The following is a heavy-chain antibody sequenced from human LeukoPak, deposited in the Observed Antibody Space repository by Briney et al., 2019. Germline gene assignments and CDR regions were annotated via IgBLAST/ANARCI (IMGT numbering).Heavy chain of an antibody. CDR1: GFTFSSYA. CDR3: AKDYCSGGSCYFTGYDY. CDR2: ISYDGSNK. D-gene: IGHD2-15*01. V-gene: IGHV3-30-3*02. Sequence: GGSLRLSCAASGFTFSSYAMHWVRQAPGKGLEWVAVISYDGSNKYYADSVKGRFTISRDNSKNTLYLQMNSLRAEDTAVYYCAKDYCSGGSCYFTGYDYWGQGTLVTVSS. J-gene: IGHJ4*02.